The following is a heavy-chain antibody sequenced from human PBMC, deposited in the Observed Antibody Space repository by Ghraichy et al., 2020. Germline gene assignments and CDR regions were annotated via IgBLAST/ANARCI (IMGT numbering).Heavy chain of an antibody. CDR2: INHSGST. D-gene: IGHD2-2*01. CDR3: ARSYCSSTSCYRP. CDR1: GGSFSGYY. V-gene: IGHV4-34*01. Sequence: SETLSLTCAVYGGSFSGYYWSWIRQPPGKGLEWIGEINHSGSTNYNPSLKSRVTISVDTSKNQFSLKLSSVTAADTAVYYCARSYCSSTSCYRPWGQGTLVTVSS. J-gene: IGHJ5*02.